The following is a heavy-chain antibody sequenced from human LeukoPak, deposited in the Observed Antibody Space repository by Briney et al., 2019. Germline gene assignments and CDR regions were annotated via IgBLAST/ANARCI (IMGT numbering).Heavy chain of an antibody. CDR3: AKDGTVLPAALGAFDI. Sequence: PGGSLRLSCAASGFTFSSYGMHWVRQAPGKGLEGVAVISYDGSNKYYADPVKGRFTISRDNSKNTLYLQMNSLRAEDTAVYYCAKDGTVLPAALGAFDIWGQGTMVTVSS. CDR1: GFTFSSYG. V-gene: IGHV3-30*18. CDR2: ISYDGSNK. D-gene: IGHD2-2*01. J-gene: IGHJ3*02.